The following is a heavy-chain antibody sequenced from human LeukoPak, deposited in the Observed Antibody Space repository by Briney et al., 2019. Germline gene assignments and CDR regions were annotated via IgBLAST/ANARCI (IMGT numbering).Heavy chain of an antibody. CDR1: GYTFTSYA. V-gene: IGHV7-4-1*02. D-gene: IGHD6-19*01. CDR3: ARGRQIAVAGTDYYYGMDV. CDR2: INTNTGNP. J-gene: IGHJ6*02. Sequence: ASVEVSCKASGYTFTSYAMNWVRQAPGQGLEWMGWINTNTGNPTYAQGFTGRFVFSLDTSVSTAYLQISSLKAEDTAVYYCARGRQIAVAGTDYYYGMDVWGQGTTVTVSS.